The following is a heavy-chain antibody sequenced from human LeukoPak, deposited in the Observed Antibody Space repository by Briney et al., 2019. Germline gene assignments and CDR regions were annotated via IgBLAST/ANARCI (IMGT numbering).Heavy chain of an antibody. CDR2: ISGSGGST. J-gene: IGHJ4*02. CDR1: GGSISSSSYY. D-gene: IGHD3-3*01. V-gene: IGHV3-23*01. CDR3: AKSTPFWSGYYDY. Sequence: ETLSLTCTVSGGSISSSSYYWGWIRQAPGKGLEWVSAISGSGGSTYYADSVKGRFTISRDNSKNTLYLQMNSLRAEDTAVYYCAKSTPFWSGYYDYWGQGTLVTVSS.